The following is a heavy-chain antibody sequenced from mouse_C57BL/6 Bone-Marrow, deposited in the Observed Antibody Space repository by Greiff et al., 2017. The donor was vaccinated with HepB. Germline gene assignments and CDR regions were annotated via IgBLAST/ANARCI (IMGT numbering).Heavy chain of an antibody. CDR3: TRYHYGSSYRYFGV. Sequence: VQLQQSGAELVRPGASVTLSCTASGYTFTDYEMHWVKQTPVHGLEWIGAIDPETGGTAYNQKFKGKAILTADKSSSTAYMELRSLTSEDSAVYYGTRYHYGSSYRYFGVWGTGTTVTVSS. V-gene: IGHV1-15*01. D-gene: IGHD1-1*01. J-gene: IGHJ1*03. CDR2: IDPETGGT. CDR1: GYTFTDYE.